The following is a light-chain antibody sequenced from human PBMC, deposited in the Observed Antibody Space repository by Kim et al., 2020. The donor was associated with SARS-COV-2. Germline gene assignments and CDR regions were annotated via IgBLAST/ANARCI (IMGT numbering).Light chain of an antibody. Sequence: SVKLTCTLSSGHSSYIIAWHQQQPGKAPRYLMKLEGSGSYNKGSGVPDRFSGSSSGADRYLTIADLQSEDEADYYCETWDSNTRVFGGGTQLTVL. J-gene: IGLJ3*02. CDR1: SGHSSYI. CDR3: ETWDSNTRV. CDR2: LEGSGSY. V-gene: IGLV4-60*03.